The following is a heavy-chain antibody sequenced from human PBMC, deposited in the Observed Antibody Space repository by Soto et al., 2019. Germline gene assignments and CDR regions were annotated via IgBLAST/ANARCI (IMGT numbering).Heavy chain of an antibody. V-gene: IGHV3-72*01. CDR1: GFTFSDHY. J-gene: IGHJ4*02. CDR3: ARVVKYSGYDLGKGGYYFDY. CDR2: TRNKANSYTT. Sequence: GGSLRLSCAASGFTFSDHYMDWVRQAPGKGLEWVGRTRNKANSYTTEYAASVKGRFTISRDDSKNSLYLQMNSLKTEDTAVYYCARVVKYSGYDLGKGGYYFDYWGQGTLVTVSS. D-gene: IGHD5-12*01.